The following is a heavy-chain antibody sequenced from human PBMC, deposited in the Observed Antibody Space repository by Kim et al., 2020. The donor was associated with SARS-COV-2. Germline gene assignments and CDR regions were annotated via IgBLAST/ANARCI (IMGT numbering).Heavy chain of an antibody. CDR1: GYTFTSYY. CDR2: INPSGGST. V-gene: IGHV1-46*01. CDR3: ARELFNNRQWLARPHFDY. Sequence: ASVKVSCKASGYTFTSYYMHWVRQAPGQGLEWMGIINPSGGSTSYAQKFQGRVTMTRDTSTSTVYMELSSLRSEDTAVYYCARELFNNRQWLARPHFDYWGQGTLVTVSS. D-gene: IGHD6-19*01. J-gene: IGHJ4*02.